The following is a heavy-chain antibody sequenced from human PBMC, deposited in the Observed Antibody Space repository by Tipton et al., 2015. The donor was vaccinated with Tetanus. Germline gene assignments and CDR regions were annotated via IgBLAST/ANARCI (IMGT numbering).Heavy chain of an antibody. CDR1: GFTFRSYW. CDR2: INGEASDT. J-gene: IGHJ5*02. V-gene: IGHV3-23*01. CDR3: AKDPASRGWFDP. Sequence: SLRLSCVASGFTFRSYWMSWVRQAPGKGLEWVSRINGEASDTGYADSVKGRFSISRDNSKNAVYLQMNSLRDEDTAVYYCAKDPASRGWFDPWGQGTLVSVSS.